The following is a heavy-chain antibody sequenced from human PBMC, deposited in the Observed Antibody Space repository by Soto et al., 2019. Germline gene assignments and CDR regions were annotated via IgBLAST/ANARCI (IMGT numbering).Heavy chain of an antibody. CDR2: FDPEDGET. CDR3: ATGLGAVAGTGAFDI. J-gene: IGHJ3*02. D-gene: IGHD6-19*01. V-gene: IGHV1-24*01. Sequence: ASVKVSCKVSGYTLTELSMHWVRQAPGKGLEWMGGFDPEDGETIYAQKFQGRVTMTEDTSTDTAYMELSSLRSEDTAVYYCATGLGAVAGTGAFDIWGQGTMVTVSS. CDR1: GYTLTELS.